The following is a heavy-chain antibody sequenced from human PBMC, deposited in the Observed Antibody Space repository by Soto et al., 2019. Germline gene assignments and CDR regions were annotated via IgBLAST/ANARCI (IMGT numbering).Heavy chain of an antibody. D-gene: IGHD5-12*01. Sequence: GGSLRLSCAASGLTFSSYAMSWVRQAPGKGLEWVSAISGSGGSTYYADSVKGRFTISRDNSKNTLYLQMNSLRAEDTAVYYCAKETRRGYSGLCFDYWGRGTLVTVSS. J-gene: IGHJ4*02. V-gene: IGHV3-23*01. CDR1: GLTFSSYA. CDR3: AKETRRGYSGLCFDY. CDR2: ISGSGGST.